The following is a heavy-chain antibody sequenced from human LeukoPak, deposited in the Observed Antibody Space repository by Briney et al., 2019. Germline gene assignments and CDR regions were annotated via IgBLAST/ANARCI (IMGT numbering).Heavy chain of an antibody. CDR3: ARGGSGSYMVFDY. D-gene: IGHD3-10*01. V-gene: IGHV3-30-3*01. J-gene: IGHJ4*02. CDR1: GFTFSSYA. CDR2: ISYDGSNK. Sequence: GGSLRLSCAASGFTFSSYAMHWVRQAPGKGLEWVAAISYDGSNKYYADSVKGRFTISRDNSKNTLYLQMNSLRAEDTAVYYCARGGSGSYMVFDYWGQGTLVTVSS.